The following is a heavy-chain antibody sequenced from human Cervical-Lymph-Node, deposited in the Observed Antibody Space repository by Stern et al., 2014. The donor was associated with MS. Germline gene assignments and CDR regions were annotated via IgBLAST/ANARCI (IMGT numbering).Heavy chain of an antibody. CDR1: GFTFSSYG. Sequence: VQLVQSGGGVVQPGRSLRLSCAASGFTFSSYGMHWVRQAPGKGLEWVAVIWYDGSNKYYADSVKCRFTISRDNSKNTLYLQMNSLRAEDTAVYYCARDRHDLGYCSGGSCYLPDYWGQGTLVTGSS. CDR2: IWYDGSNK. V-gene: IGHV3-33*01. CDR3: ARDRHDLGYCSGGSCYLPDY. D-gene: IGHD2-15*01. J-gene: IGHJ4*02.